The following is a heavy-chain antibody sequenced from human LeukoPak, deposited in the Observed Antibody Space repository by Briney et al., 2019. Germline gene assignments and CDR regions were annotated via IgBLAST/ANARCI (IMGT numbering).Heavy chain of an antibody. D-gene: IGHD1-26*01. J-gene: IGHJ4*02. CDR1: GGSISSYY. CDR2: IYYSGST. V-gene: IGHV4-59*08. CDR3: ARGIVGATLFDY. Sequence: SETLSLTCTVSGGSISSYYWSWIRQPPWKGLEWIGYIYYSGSTNYNPSLKSRVTISVDTSKNQFSLKLSSVTAADTAVYYCARGIVGATLFDYWGQGTLVTVSS.